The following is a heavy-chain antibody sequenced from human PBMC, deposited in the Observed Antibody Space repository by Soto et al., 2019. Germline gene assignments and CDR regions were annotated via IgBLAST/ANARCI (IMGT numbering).Heavy chain of an antibody. V-gene: IGHV3-74*01. CDR3: ARAVRSGSYPYYYYGMDV. CDR1: GFTFSTFS. J-gene: IGHJ6*02. D-gene: IGHD3-10*01. CDR2: INSDWSSA. Sequence: PGGSLRLSCAASGFTFSTFSMHWVRRAPGKGLVWVSRINSDWSSASYADSVKGRFTISRDNAKNTLYLQMNSLRAEDTAVYYCARAVRSGSYPYYYYGMDVWGQGT.